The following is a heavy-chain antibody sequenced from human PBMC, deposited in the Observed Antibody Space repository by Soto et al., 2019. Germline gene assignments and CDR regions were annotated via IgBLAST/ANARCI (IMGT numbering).Heavy chain of an antibody. CDR1: GFTFSSYA. CDR2: ISGSGGST. Sequence: GGSLRLSCAASGFTFSSYAMSWVRQAPGKGLEWVSAISGSGGSTYYADSVKGRFTISRDNSKNTLYPQMNSLRAEDTAVYYCAKCMGIAATPSYYYYYGMDVWGQGTTVTVSS. J-gene: IGHJ6*02. D-gene: IGHD6-13*01. V-gene: IGHV3-23*01. CDR3: AKCMGIAATPSYYYYYGMDV.